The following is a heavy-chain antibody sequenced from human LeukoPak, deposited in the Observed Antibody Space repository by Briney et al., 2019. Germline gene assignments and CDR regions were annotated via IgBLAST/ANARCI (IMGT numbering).Heavy chain of an antibody. CDR2: ISHTGRT. Sequence: PSETLSLTCGVSGVSFSGYYWSWIRQAPGKGPEWIGEISHTGRTAYNPSLKSRVPIPLDTSKTQFSLKLTFVSPADTAVYYCTRTSPGIPLDFWGQGTLVTVSS. D-gene: IGHD1-26*01. CDR3: TRTSPGIPLDF. J-gene: IGHJ4*02. V-gene: IGHV4-34*01. CDR1: GVSFSGYY.